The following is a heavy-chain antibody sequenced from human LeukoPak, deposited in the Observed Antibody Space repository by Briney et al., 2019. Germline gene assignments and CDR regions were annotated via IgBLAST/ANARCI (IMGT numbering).Heavy chain of an antibody. CDR2: INPNSGGT. J-gene: IGHJ4*02. V-gene: IGHV1-2*02. D-gene: IGHD6-13*01. Sequence: GASVKVSCKASGYTFTGYYMHWVRQAPGQGLEWMGWINPNSGGTNYAQKFQGRVTMTRDTSISTAYMELNSLRSDDTAVYYCARDQGIAAAGVFDSWGQGTLVTVSS. CDR1: GYTFTGYY. CDR3: ARDQGIAAAGVFDS.